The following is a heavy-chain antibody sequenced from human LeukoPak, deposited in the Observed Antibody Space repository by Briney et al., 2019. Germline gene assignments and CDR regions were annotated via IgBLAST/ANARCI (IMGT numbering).Heavy chain of an antibody. V-gene: IGHV4-59*01. CDR2: IYYSGST. D-gene: IGHD3-10*01. CDR3: ARDYVEGSGEPTFDY. Sequence: PSETLSLTCTVSGGSISSYYWSWIRQPPGKGLEWIGYIYYSGSTNYNPSLKSRVTMSVDTSKNQFSLKLSSVTAADTAVYYRARDYVEGSGEPTFDYWGQGTLVTVSS. CDR1: GGSISSYY. J-gene: IGHJ4*02.